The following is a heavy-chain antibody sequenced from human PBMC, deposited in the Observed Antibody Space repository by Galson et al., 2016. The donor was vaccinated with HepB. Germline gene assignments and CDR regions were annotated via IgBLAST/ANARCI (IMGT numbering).Heavy chain of an antibody. CDR3: VTGGGNYGFDF. J-gene: IGHJ4*02. Sequence: SLRLSCAASGINFSVAWMNWVRQVPGKGLEWVGRIRRQSDGGTSDYAAPVKGRIVISRDDSQNTLSLQMNSLKTEETAVYYCVTGGGNYGFDFGGQGALVTVSS. CDR1: GINFSVAW. D-gene: IGHD1-26*01. V-gene: IGHV3-15*07. CDR2: IRRQSDGGTS.